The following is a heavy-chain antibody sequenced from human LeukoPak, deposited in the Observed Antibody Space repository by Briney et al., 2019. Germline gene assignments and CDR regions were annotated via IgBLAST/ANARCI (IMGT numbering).Heavy chain of an antibody. V-gene: IGHV3-74*03. Sequence: PGGSLRLSCAASGFTFSSYWMHWVRQAPGKGLVWVSRIKTDGSSIMYADFVKGRFTISRDNANSTLYLKMNSLRADDTAVYYCARDLDFGGYSNFDYWGQGTLVTVSS. CDR3: ARDLDFGGYSNFDY. J-gene: IGHJ4*02. CDR1: GFTFSSYW. D-gene: IGHD3-22*01. CDR2: IKTDGSSI.